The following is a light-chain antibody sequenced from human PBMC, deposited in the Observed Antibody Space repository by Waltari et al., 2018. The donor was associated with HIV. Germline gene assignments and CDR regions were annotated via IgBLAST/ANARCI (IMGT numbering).Light chain of an antibody. Sequence: QSALTQPASVSGSPGQSITISCTGTGSDVGGYNYVPLYQQRPGAAPKLLIYEVRNRPSGISSRFSGSKSGNTASLTISGLQAEDEADYYCSSYTDTTTLGVVFGGGTKLTVL. V-gene: IGLV2-14*01. CDR3: SSYTDTTTLGVV. CDR2: EVR. J-gene: IGLJ2*01. CDR1: GSDVGGYNY.